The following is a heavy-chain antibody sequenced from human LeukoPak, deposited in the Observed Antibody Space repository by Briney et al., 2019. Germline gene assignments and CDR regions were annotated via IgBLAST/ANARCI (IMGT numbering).Heavy chain of an antibody. J-gene: IGHJ4*02. CDR2: ISGSGAMT. Sequence: QPGVTLRLSCAASRFTLSNLAMIWVRQAPGKGLEWGSYISGSGAMTHYADSVKGRFTISRDNAMDTLYLQMNSVRAGDTAVCYCARGRYDSSGYYSIFDYWGQGTLVNVSS. CDR1: RFTLSNLA. V-gene: IGHV3-23*01. CDR3: ARGRYDSSGYYSIFDY. D-gene: IGHD3-22*01.